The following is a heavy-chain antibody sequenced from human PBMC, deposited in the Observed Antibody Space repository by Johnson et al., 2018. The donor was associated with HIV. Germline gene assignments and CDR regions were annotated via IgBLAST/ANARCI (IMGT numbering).Heavy chain of an antibody. V-gene: IGHV3-33*06. CDR3: AKSDVVVIPEGAFDI. D-gene: IGHD2-21*01. Sequence: QMLLVESGGGVVQPGRSLRLSCAASGFTFSSYGMHWVRQAPGKGLEWVAVMWYDGSNKYYADSVKGRFTISRDNSKNTLYLQMNSLRAEDTAVYYCAKSDVVVIPEGAFDIWGQGTMVTVSS. J-gene: IGHJ3*02. CDR2: MWYDGSNK. CDR1: GFTFSSYG.